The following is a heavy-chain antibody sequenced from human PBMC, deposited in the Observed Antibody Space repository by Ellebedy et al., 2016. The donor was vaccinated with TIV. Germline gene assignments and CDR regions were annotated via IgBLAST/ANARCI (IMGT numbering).Heavy chain of an antibody. CDR2: IKRKTDGGTT. Sequence: GGSLRLXCAASGFSFSNAWMNWVRQAPGKGLEWVGRIKRKTDGGTTDYAAPVKGRFTISRNDSKNTLYLQMNSLKTEDTALYYCTTDRAWVQLWSGYYMDVWGKGTTVTVSS. CDR3: TTDRAWVQLWSGYYMDV. CDR1: GFSFSNAW. V-gene: IGHV3-15*01. D-gene: IGHD5-18*01. J-gene: IGHJ6*03.